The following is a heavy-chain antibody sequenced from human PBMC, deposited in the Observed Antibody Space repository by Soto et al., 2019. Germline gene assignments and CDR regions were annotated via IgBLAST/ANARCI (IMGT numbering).Heavy chain of an antibody. V-gene: IGHV3-23*01. CDR1: GFTFSSYA. Sequence: EVQLLESGGGLVQPGGSLRLSCAASGFTFSSYARSWVRQAPGKGLEWASAISGSGGSTYYADSVKGRFTISRDNSKNTLYLQMNSLRAEDTAVYYCAKDFAAMVPFDYWGQGTLVTVSS. J-gene: IGHJ4*02. CDR3: AKDFAAMVPFDY. D-gene: IGHD5-18*01. CDR2: ISGSGGST.